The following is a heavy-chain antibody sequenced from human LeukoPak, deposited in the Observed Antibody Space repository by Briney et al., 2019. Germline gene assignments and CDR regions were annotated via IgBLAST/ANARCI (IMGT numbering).Heavy chain of an antibody. CDR3: ATPYFDFWSGYYRG. V-gene: IGHV3-23*01. D-gene: IGHD3-3*01. CDR2: LSGSGTST. Sequence: GGSLRLSCEVSGFTFSSYALSWVRQAPGKGLEWVSALSGSGTSTYYAASVKGRFTISRDNSKNTLYLQMNSLRAEDTAVYYCATPYFDFWSGYYRGWGQGTLVTVSS. J-gene: IGHJ4*02. CDR1: GFTFSSYA.